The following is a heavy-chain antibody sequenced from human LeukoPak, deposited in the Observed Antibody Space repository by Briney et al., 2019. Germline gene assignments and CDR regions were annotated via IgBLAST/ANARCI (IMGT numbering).Heavy chain of an antibody. CDR1: GFTFSSYW. CDR3: ASSIAVAGYDAFDI. J-gene: IGHJ3*02. V-gene: IGHV3-7*01. CDR2: IKQDGSEK. D-gene: IGHD6-19*01. Sequence: GGSLRLSCAASGFTFSSYWMSWVRQAPGKGLEWVANIKQDGSEKYYVDSVKGRFTISRDNAKNSLYLQMNSLRAEDTAVYYCASSIAVAGYDAFDIWGQGTMVTVSS.